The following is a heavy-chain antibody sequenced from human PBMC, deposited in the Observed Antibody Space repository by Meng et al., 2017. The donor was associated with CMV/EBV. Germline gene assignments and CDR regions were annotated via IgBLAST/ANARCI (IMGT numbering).Heavy chain of an antibody. Sequence: GESLKISCAASGFTFSSYGMHWVRQAPGKGLEWVAVIWYDGSNKYYADSVKGRFTISRDNSKNTLYLQMNSLGAEDTAVYYCAKEGDLAGYCSSTSCPTGAGMDVWGQGTTVTVSS. CDR3: AKEGDLAGYCSSTSCPTGAGMDV. V-gene: IGHV3-33*06. CDR2: IWYDGSNK. D-gene: IGHD2-2*01. J-gene: IGHJ6*02. CDR1: GFTFSSYG.